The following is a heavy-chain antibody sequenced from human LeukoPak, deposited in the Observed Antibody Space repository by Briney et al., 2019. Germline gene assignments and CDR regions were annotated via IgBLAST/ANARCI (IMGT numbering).Heavy chain of an antibody. CDR1: GGSFSGYY. D-gene: IGHD3-3*01. CDR3: ARGGYDFWSGYALDAFDI. CDR2: INHSGST. Sequence: SETLSLTCALYGGSFSGYYWSWIRQPPGKGLEWIGEINHSGSTNYNPSLKSRVTISVDTSKNQFSLKLSSVTAADTAVYYCARGGYDFWSGYALDAFDIWGQGTMVTVSS. V-gene: IGHV4-34*01. J-gene: IGHJ3*02.